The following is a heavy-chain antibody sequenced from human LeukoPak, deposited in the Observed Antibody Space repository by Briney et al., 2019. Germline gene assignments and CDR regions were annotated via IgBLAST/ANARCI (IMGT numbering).Heavy chain of an antibody. V-gene: IGHV3-23*01. J-gene: IGHJ3*02. Sequence: QAGGSLRLSCAASGLTFTSYAMSWVRQAPGKGLEWVSAITGTGGSTYYSASVKGRFTISRDNSKNTLYLQMSSLRAEDTAMYYCAKVRDSRDWYKDAFDIWGQGTMVTVSS. CDR2: ITGTGGST. D-gene: IGHD6-19*01. CDR3: AKVRDSRDWYKDAFDI. CDR1: GLTFTSYA.